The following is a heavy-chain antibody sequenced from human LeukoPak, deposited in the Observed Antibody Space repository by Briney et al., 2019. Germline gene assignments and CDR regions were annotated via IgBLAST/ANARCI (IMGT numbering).Heavy chain of an antibody. Sequence: SETLSLTCTVSGGSISSYYWSWIRQPPGKGLEWIGYIYYSGSTNYNPSVKSRVTISADTSKNQFSLKLSSVTAADTAVYYCARRGITMVRGVIHNYFDYWGQGTLVTVSS. CDR1: GGSISSYY. CDR3: ARRGITMVRGVIHNYFDY. J-gene: IGHJ4*02. CDR2: IYYSGST. D-gene: IGHD3-10*01. V-gene: IGHV4-59*01.